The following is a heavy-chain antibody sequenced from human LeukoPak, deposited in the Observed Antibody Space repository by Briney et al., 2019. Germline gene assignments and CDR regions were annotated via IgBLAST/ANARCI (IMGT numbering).Heavy chain of an antibody. CDR2: IKQDGSKK. D-gene: IGHD6-13*01. CDR3: ARGSSWDNYFDY. V-gene: IGHV3-7*03. J-gene: IGHJ4*02. CDR1: GFPFSSYW. Sequence: GGSLRLSCVASGFPFSSYWMTWVRQAPGKGLEWVANIKQDGSKKSYVDSVKGRFTIFRDNSKNTLYLQMNSLRAEDTAVYYCARGSSWDNYFDYWGQGTLVTVSS.